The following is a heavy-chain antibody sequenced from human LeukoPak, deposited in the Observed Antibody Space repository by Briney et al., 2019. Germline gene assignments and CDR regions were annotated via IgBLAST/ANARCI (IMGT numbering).Heavy chain of an antibody. V-gene: IGHV1-18*01. CDR1: GYTFSTYG. D-gene: IGHD6-6*01. CDR3: ARDLLAARPGWFDP. CDR2: ISVYNGNT. J-gene: IGHJ5*02. Sequence: ASLEVSCKTSGYTFSTYGVNWVRQAPGQGLEWMGWISVYNGNTRYAQKFQGRVTMRTDTSTSTAYLELRSLRSDDTAVYYCARDLLAARPGWFDPWGQGTLVTVSS.